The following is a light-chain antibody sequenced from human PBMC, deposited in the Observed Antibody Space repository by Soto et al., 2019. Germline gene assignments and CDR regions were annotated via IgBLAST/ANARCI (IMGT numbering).Light chain of an antibody. V-gene: IGKV1-12*01. CDR1: QDISTR. J-gene: IGKJ1*01. CDR2: AAS. Sequence: DIQLTQSPASVSSSVGDRVTITCRASQDISTRLAWYQQKTGTAQKLLIYAASTSGSGVPSRFSGSGSGTDFSLTVSSLQSEDFATYFCQQAQTFPWTFGQGTKVDIK. CDR3: QQAQTFPWT.